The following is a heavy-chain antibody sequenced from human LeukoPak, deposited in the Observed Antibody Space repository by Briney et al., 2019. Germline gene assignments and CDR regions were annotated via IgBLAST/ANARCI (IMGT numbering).Heavy chain of an antibody. CDR3: ARDHYVSGYYFDY. V-gene: IGHV3-74*01. Sequence: GGSLRLSCAASGFIFSSYWMHWVRQAPAKGLVWVSRINSDGSSTDYADSVKDRFTISRDNAGNTLYLQMNSLRAEDTAVYYCARDHYVSGYYFDYWGLGTLVTVSS. J-gene: IGHJ4*02. D-gene: IGHD4-17*01. CDR2: INSDGSST. CDR1: GFIFSSYW.